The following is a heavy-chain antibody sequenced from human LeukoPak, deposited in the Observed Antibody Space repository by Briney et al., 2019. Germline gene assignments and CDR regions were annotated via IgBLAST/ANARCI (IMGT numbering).Heavy chain of an antibody. Sequence: PSETLSLTCAVSGYSISSGDYWGWIRQSPGKGLEWIGNIFHSGSTYHNPSLKSRVTISVDTSKNEFSLKLSSVTAADTAVYYCARGIYYLIEHWGQGTLVTVSP. J-gene: IGHJ4*02. V-gene: IGHV4-38-2*01. CDR1: GYSISSGDY. CDR2: IFHSGST. D-gene: IGHD3-10*01. CDR3: ARGIYYLIEH.